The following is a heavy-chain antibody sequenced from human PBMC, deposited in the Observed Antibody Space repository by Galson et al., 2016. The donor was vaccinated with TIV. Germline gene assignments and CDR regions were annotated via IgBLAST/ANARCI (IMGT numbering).Heavy chain of an antibody. Sequence: SVKVPCKASGYTFSDYYLHWVRQAPEQGLEWMGWINPKTGGTIYAQKFQGRVTLTRDTTISTVYMDVSGLTYDDTAVYYCARGYGSDPDYWGQGTLVTVSS. D-gene: IGHD3-10*01. J-gene: IGHJ4*02. CDR3: ARGYGSDPDY. V-gene: IGHV1-2*02. CDR1: GYTFSDYY. CDR2: INPKTGGT.